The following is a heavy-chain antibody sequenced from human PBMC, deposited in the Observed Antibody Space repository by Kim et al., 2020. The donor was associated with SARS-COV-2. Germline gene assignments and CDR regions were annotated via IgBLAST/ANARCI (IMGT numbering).Heavy chain of an antibody. Sequence: GGSLRLSCSASGFTFSSYAMHWVRQAPGKGLEYVSAISSNGGSTYYADSVKGRFTISRDNSKNTLYLQMSSLRAEDTAVYYCVKDWYYYDSSGHHDAFDIWGQGTMVTVSS. CDR1: GFTFSSYA. CDR2: ISSNGGST. CDR3: VKDWYYYDSSGHHDAFDI. V-gene: IGHV3-64D*09. J-gene: IGHJ3*02. D-gene: IGHD3-22*01.